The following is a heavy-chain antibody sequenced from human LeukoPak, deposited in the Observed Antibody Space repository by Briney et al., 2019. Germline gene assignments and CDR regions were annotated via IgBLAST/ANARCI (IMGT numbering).Heavy chain of an antibody. CDR2: IYSGGST. Sequence: GGSLRLSCAASGFTVSSNYMSWVRQAPGKGLEWVSVIYSGGSTYYADSVKGRFTISRDNSKNTLYLEVISLTAEDTAVYYCAKDDAWLRFGEWSQGTLVTVSS. V-gene: IGHV3-53*01. D-gene: IGHD3-10*01. CDR3: AKDDAWLRFGE. J-gene: IGHJ4*02. CDR1: GFTVSSNY.